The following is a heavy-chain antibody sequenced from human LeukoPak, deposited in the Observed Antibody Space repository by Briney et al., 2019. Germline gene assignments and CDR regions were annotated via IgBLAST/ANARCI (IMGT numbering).Heavy chain of an antibody. J-gene: IGHJ4*02. D-gene: IGHD3-16*02. V-gene: IGHV5-51*01. Sequence: GESLKISCKASGYSYTTYWIGWVRQMPGKGLEWMGIIFPGDSNIRYSPSFQGQVTISADKSITTAYLQWRSLRASDTAMYYCARPITFGGIIVRFDLWGQGTLVTVSS. CDR3: ARPITFGGIIVRFDL. CDR1: GYSYTTYW. CDR2: IFPGDSNI.